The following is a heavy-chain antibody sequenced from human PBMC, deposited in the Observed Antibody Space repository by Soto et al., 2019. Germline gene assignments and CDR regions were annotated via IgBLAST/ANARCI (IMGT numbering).Heavy chain of an antibody. V-gene: IGHV1-18*01. CDR3: ARDDVIVVVPSANTALYGIAV. D-gene: IGHD2-2*01. CDR2: ISAYNGNT. Sequence: ASVKVSCKASGYTFTSYGISWVRQAPGQGLEWMGWISAYNGNTNYAQKLQGRVTMTTDTSTSAAYMELRSLRSDDTAVYYCARDDVIVVVPSANTALYGIAVSGQGTTVTVSS. CDR1: GYTFTSYG. J-gene: IGHJ6*02.